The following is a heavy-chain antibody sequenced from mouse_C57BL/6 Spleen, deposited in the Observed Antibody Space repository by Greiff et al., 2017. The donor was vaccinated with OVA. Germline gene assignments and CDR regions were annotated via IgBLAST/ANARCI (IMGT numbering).Heavy chain of an antibody. J-gene: IGHJ3*01. CDR2: ISYSGST. D-gene: IGHD2-1*01. CDR1: GYSITSGYD. CDR3: AREGGNYPAWFAY. V-gene: IGHV3-1*01. Sequence: EVHLVESGPGMVKPSQSLSLTCTVTGYSITSGYDWHWIRHFPGNKLEWMGYISYSGSTNYNPSLKSRISITHDTSKNHFFLKLNSVTTEDTATYYCAREGGNYPAWFAYWGQGTLVTVSA.